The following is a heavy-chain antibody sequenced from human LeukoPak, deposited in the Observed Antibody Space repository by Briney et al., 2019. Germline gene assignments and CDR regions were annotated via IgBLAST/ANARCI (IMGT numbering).Heavy chain of an antibody. CDR2: MNPNSANT. J-gene: IGHJ4*02. CDR3: ARASAGLGTIFDY. D-gene: IGHD5-12*01. V-gene: IGHV1-8*01. Sequence: ASVKVSCKASGYTFTSYDINWVRQATGQGLEWMGWMNPNSANTDYAQKFQGRVTMARNTSLRTAYMELSSLRYEDTAVYFCARASAGLGTIFDYWGQGTLVTVSS. CDR1: GYTFTSYD.